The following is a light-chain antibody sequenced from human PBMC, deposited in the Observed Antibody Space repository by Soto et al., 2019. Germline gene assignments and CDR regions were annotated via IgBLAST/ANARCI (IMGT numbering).Light chain of an antibody. CDR3: QQRSSWPLT. Sequence: IVLTQSPAILSVSPGERATLSCRASQDISTYLAWYQQRPGQAPSLFIYDTFNRASGAPDRFSGSGSGTVFTLTITDVAPEDSAIYYCQQRSSWPLTFGGGTKVEIK. CDR2: DTF. J-gene: IGKJ4*01. CDR1: QDISTY. V-gene: IGKV3-11*01.